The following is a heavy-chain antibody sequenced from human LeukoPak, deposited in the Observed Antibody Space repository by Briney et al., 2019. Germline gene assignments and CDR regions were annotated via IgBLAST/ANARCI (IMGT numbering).Heavy chain of an antibody. CDR1: GFILSTSE. Sequence: GGSLRLSCVASGFILSTSEMNWVRQAPGKGLEWVSFIATDGTIYYADSVKGRFTISRDNSKNTLYLQMNSLRAEDTALYYCAKLGIDAFDIWGQGTVVSVSS. CDR3: AKLGIDAFDI. CDR2: IATDGTI. D-gene: IGHD1-26*01. V-gene: IGHV3-48*03. J-gene: IGHJ3*02.